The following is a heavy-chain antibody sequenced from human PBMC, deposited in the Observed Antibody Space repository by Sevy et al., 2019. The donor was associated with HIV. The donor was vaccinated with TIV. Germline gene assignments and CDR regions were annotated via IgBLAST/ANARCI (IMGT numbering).Heavy chain of an antibody. D-gene: IGHD6-13*01. J-gene: IGHJ6*02. CDR1: GFTFSSYE. CDR2: ISSSSSYI. V-gene: IGHV3-21*01. CDR3: ARAPGTRVYYYYGMDV. Sequence: GGSLRLSCVASGFTFSSYEMNWVRQAPGKGLEWVSSISSSSSYIYYADSVKGRFTISRDNAKNSLYLQMNSLRAEDTAVYYCARAPGTRVYYYYGMDVWGQGTTVTVSS.